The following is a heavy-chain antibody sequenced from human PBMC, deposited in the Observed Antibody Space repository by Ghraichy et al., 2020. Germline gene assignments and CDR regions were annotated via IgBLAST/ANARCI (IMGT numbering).Heavy chain of an antibody. V-gene: IGHV3-30*18. D-gene: IGHD6-13*01. CDR2: ISYEGSNK. CDR3: AKGATGNWYFDL. CDR1: GFTFSSYD. J-gene: IGHJ2*01. Sequence: LSLTCAASGFTFSSYDMHWVRQAPGKGLEWVAIISYEGSNKEYADSVKDRFTISRDNSKNTLYLQMYSLRPEDTAVYYCAKGATGNWYFDLWGRGSLLTVSS.